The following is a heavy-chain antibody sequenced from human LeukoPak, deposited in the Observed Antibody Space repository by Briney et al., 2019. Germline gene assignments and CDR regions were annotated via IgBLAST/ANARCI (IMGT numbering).Heavy chain of an antibody. J-gene: IGHJ6*02. V-gene: IGHV4-59*01. CDR1: GGSITSYS. CDR3: ARVGSGYSYVYFYYYGMDV. D-gene: IGHD5-18*01. Sequence: SETLSLTCTVSGGSITSYSWNWLRQAPGKRLEWIGYIYDTGSADYSPSLKSRASMSVDTSRNQFSLKLRSVTAADTAVYYCARVGSGYSYVYFYYYGMDVWGQGTTVTVSS. CDR2: IYDTGSA.